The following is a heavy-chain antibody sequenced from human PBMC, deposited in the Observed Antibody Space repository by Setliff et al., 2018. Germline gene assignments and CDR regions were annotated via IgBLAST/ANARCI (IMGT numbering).Heavy chain of an antibody. CDR1: GYTSSSYA. Sequence: PGGSLGLSCAASGYTSSSYAMTWVRQAPGKGLEWVANINQDGSEKYYVDSVRGRFTISRDNAKNSLYLQMNSLRAEDTAVYYCARWFKPASGTFYPDHWGQGTLVTVSS. V-gene: IGHV3-7*01. CDR2: INQDGSEK. CDR3: ARWFKPASGTFYPDH. J-gene: IGHJ4*02. D-gene: IGHD3-10*01.